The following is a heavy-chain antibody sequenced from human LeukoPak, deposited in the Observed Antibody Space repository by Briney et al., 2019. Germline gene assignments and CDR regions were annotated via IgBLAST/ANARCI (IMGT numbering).Heavy chain of an antibody. CDR3: ARWSRWESFYYFDY. D-gene: IGHD1-26*01. CDR1: GGSITYYY. Sequence: SETLSLTCTVSGGSITYYYWNWIRQPPGKGLEWIGYIYYSGSANYNPSLKSRVTISVDTSKNQFSLKLSSVTAADTAVYYCARWSRWESFYYFDYWGQGTLVTVSS. CDR2: IYYSGSA. J-gene: IGHJ4*02. V-gene: IGHV4-59*12.